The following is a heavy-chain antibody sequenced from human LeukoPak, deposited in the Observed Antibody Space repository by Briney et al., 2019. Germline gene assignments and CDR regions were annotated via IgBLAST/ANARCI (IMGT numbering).Heavy chain of an antibody. CDR1: GYTFTSYG. CDR2: ISAYNGNT. Sequence: ASVKVSCKASGYTFTSYGISWVRQAPGQGLEWMGWISAYNGNTNYAQKLQGRVTMTTDTSTSTAYMELRSLRSDDTAVYNCARDRRRRYSYGTFDYWGQGTLVTVSS. D-gene: IGHD5-18*01. V-gene: IGHV1-18*01. CDR3: ARDRRRRYSYGTFDY. J-gene: IGHJ4*02.